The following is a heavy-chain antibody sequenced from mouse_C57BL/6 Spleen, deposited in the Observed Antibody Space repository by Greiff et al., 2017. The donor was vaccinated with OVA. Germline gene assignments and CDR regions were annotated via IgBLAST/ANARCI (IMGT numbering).Heavy chain of an antibody. D-gene: IGHD1-1*01. V-gene: IGHV1-74*01. CDR1: GYTFTSYW. Sequence: VKLQQPGAELVKPGASVKVSCKASGYTFTSYWMHWVKQRPGQGLEWIGRIHPSDSDTNYNQKFKGKATLTVDKSSSTAYMQLSSLTSEDSAVYYCALITTVVGYFDYWGQGTTLTVSS. CDR2: IHPSDSDT. J-gene: IGHJ2*01. CDR3: ALITTVVGYFDY.